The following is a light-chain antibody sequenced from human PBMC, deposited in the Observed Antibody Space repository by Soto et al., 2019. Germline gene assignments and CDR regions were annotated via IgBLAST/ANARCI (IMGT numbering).Light chain of an antibody. CDR3: QQYGSPPFT. Sequence: DIVLTQSPGTLSLSPGERATLSCRASQSISSSYLAWFQQKPGQPPRLLIYGASSRPTGIPDRFSGSGSGTDFTLAISRLEPEDFALYYCQQYGSPPFTFGGGTKVEIK. V-gene: IGKV3-20*01. CDR2: GAS. J-gene: IGKJ4*01. CDR1: QSISSSY.